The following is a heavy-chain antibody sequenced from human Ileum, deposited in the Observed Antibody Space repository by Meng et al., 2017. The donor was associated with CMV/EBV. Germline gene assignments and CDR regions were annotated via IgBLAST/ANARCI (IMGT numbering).Heavy chain of an antibody. CDR3: TTDGAAAGTGVDY. D-gene: IGHD6-13*01. V-gene: IGHV3-15*01. CDR2: IKGKTDGGTT. J-gene: IGHJ4*02. Sequence: SGFTFITAWMSWVRQAPGKGLEWVGRIKGKTDGGTTDSGAPVKGRFTISRDDSKSTLYLQMNSLKTEDTAVYYCTTDGAAAGTGVDYWGQGTLVTVSS. CDR1: GFTFITAW.